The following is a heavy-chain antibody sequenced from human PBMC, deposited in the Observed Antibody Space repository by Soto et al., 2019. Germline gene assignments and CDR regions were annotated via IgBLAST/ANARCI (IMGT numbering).Heavy chain of an antibody. J-gene: IGHJ6*02. CDR2: IIPIFGTA. CDR3: AKGRADTPMDLCYYYGIDV. D-gene: IGHD5-18*01. V-gene: IGHV1-69*13. CDR1: RCTFSCYA. Sequence: ASVKVSFTASRCTFSCYAISWVRQAPGQGLEWVGGIIPIFGTANYAQKFQGRVTITADESTSTAYMELSSLRSEDTAVYYCAKGRADTPMDLCYYYGIDVWGQGTTVTVPS.